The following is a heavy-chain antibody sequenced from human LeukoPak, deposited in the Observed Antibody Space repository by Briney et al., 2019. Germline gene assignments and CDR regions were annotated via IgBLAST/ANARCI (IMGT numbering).Heavy chain of an antibody. CDR3: ARWGCSGGSCYRHFDY. J-gene: IGHJ4*02. V-gene: IGHV1-46*01. Sequence: ASVKVSCKASGYTFTSYYMHWVRQAPGQGLEWMGLINPSGGSTTYAQKFQGRVTMTRDTSTSTVYMELSSLRSEDTAVYYCARWGCSGGSCYRHFDYWGQGTLVTVSS. D-gene: IGHD2-15*01. CDR1: GYTFTSYY. CDR2: INPSGGST.